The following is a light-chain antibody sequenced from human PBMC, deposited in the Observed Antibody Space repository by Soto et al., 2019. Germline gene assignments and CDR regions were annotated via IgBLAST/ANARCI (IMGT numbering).Light chain of an antibody. Sequence: DIQMTQSPSSLSASVGDRVAITCRASDGVSNYLNLYQQKPGKAPNLLIYDAYTLHSGVPSRFSGSGSGTDFTLTINSLQPEDFATYYCQQSYSIPWTFGRGTKVEIK. CDR1: DGVSNY. V-gene: IGKV1-39*01. CDR3: QQSYSIPWT. J-gene: IGKJ1*01. CDR2: DAY.